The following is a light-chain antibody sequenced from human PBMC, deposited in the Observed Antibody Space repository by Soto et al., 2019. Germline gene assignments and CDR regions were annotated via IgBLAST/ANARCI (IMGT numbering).Light chain of an antibody. CDR3: GTWDGSLSAGV. CDR1: SSNIENNY. J-gene: IGLJ2*01. Sequence: QSVLTQPPSVSAAPGQKVTISCSGSSSNIENNYVSWYQQLPGAAPKLLIYDNTERPSGIPDRFSGSKSGMSATLVITGLQTGDEGNYYCGTWDGSLSAGVFGGGTKLTVL. V-gene: IGLV1-51*01. CDR2: DNT.